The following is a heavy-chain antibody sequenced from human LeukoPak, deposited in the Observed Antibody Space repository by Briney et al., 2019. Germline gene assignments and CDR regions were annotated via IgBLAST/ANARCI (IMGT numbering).Heavy chain of an antibody. V-gene: IGHV4-30-2*01. D-gene: IGHD2-21*02. CDR3: ARGGTYCGGDCYLN. Sequence: ETSETLSLTCTVSGGSISSGGYYWSWIRQHPGKGLEWIGYIYHSGSTYYNPSLKSRVTISVDRSKNQFSLKLSSVTAAGTAVYYCARGGTYCGGDCYLNWGQGTLVTVSS. CDR2: IYHSGST. CDR1: GGSISSGGYY. J-gene: IGHJ4*02.